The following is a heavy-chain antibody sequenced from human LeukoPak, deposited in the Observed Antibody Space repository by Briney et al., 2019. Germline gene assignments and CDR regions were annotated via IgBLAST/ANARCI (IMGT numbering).Heavy chain of an antibody. V-gene: IGHV7-4-1*02. CDR1: GYTFTGYY. J-gene: IGHJ5*02. CDR3: ARDPSRFAP. Sequence: ASVKVSCKASGYTFTGYYMHWVRQAPGQGPEWMGWINTNTGNPTYAQGFTGRLVFSLDTSVSTAYLQISSLKAEDTAVYYCARDPSRFAPWGQGTLVTVSS. CDR2: INTNTGNP.